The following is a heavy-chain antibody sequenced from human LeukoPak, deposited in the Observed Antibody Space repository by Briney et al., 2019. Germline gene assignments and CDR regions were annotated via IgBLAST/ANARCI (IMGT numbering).Heavy chain of an antibody. D-gene: IGHD3-10*01. CDR3: AGGDYGAGIYSPP. Sequence: ASVKVSCKASGYSFTDYYIHWVRQAPGQGLEWMGWINPNTGDTHYAQKFQGRVTMTRDTSISTAYMQLSSLRSDDTATYYCAGGDYGAGIYSPPWGQGTLVTVSS. V-gene: IGHV1-2*02. CDR1: GYSFTDYY. CDR2: INPNTGDT. J-gene: IGHJ4*02.